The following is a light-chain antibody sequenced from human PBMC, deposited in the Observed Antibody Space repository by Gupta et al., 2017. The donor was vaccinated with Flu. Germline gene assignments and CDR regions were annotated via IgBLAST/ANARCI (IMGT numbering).Light chain of an antibody. CDR1: RNSISSY. CDR3: QQCDSSFLT. V-gene: IGKV3-20*01. Sequence: ATLSSSSGGDTAIPCSAGRNSISSYLAWYQQKPGQAPRLLIYGASSRATGIPYRFSGSGSGTDFTLTISSLQPEDFAVYYCQQCDSSFLTFGPGTKLDIK. CDR2: GAS. J-gene: IGKJ3*01.